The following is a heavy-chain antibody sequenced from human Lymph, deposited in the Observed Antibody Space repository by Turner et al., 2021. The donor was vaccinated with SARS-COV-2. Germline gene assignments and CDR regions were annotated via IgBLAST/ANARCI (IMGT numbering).Heavy chain of an antibody. J-gene: IGHJ4*02. Sequence: QVPLAQAGAGVKKPGSSVNVYCKASGGSISCYAISWVRQATGQGVEWMGAIMPMLNIAINAQKFQGRVTITADNSTSTAYMELSSLRSEDTAVYYCARDLTGPLGYWGQGTLVTVSS. D-gene: IGHD1-20*01. CDR3: ARDLTGPLGY. CDR2: IMPMLNIA. V-gene: IGHV1-69*10. CDR1: GGSISCYA.